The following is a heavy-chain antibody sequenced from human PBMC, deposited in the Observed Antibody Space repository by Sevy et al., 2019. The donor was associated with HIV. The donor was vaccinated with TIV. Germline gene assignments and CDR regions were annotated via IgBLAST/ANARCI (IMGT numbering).Heavy chain of an antibody. CDR3: ARSYFGSGTSYGMDV. CDR1: GFTFSSYW. J-gene: IGHJ6*02. CDR2: IKQDGSEK. Sequence: GGSLRLSCAASGFTFSSYWMSWVRQAPGKGLEWVANIKQDGSEKYYVDSVKGRFTITRDNARSSLYLQWNSLRAENTARYYCARSYFGSGTSYGMDVWGQGTTVTVSS. V-gene: IGHV3-7*01. D-gene: IGHD3-10*01.